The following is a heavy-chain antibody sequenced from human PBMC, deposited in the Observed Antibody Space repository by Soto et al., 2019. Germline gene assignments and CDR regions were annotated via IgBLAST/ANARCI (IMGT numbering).Heavy chain of an antibody. CDR2: MYFGGSF. CDR3: ARLLGCSGGSCYQGAFDI. D-gene: IGHD2-15*01. Sequence: SETLSLTCNVSGASVSHGYWSWIRQPPGKGLEWIGFMYFGGSFNYNPSLTSRATISVETSKNQFSMKLTSVTASDTAVYYCARLLGCSGGSCYQGAFDIWGQGTMVTVSS. V-gene: IGHV4-59*08. J-gene: IGHJ3*02. CDR1: GASVSHGY.